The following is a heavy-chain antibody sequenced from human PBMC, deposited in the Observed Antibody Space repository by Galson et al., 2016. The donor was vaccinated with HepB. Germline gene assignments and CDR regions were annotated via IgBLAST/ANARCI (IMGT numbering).Heavy chain of an antibody. J-gene: IGHJ4*02. CDR1: GYTFTTSG. V-gene: IGHV1-18*01. CDR2: ISTHSGNT. D-gene: IGHD2/OR15-2a*01. Sequence: LVKVSCKASGYTFTTSGISWVRQAPGQGLEWMGWISTHSGNTKYAQKFQGGLTLTTDSSTTTAYMELRSLRFDDTALYYCARDVQYRFDSWGQGTLVTVSS. CDR3: ARDVQYRFDS.